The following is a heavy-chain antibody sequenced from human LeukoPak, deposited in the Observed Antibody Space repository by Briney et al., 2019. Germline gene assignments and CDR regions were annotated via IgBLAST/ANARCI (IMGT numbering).Heavy chain of an antibody. CDR1: RFTFSTYS. CDR2: ISSSSTYI. D-gene: IGHD6-13*01. V-gene: IGHV3-21*01. Sequence: GGSLRLSCAASRFTFSTYSMNGVRQTPGKGLEWVSSISSSSTYIYYAASVKGRFTISRDNAKNSLYLQMNSLRVEDTAVYYCARGRNGWWSSSWYEVDYYYYYGMDVWGQGTTVTVSS. J-gene: IGHJ6*02. CDR3: ARGRNGWWSSSWYEVDYYYYYGMDV.